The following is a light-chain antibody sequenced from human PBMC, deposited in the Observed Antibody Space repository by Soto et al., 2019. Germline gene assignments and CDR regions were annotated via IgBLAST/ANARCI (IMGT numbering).Light chain of an antibody. Sequence: TQSPSTLSAYVEDRVTITCRASQSISSWLAWYQQKPGKAPKLLIYDASSLESGVPSRFSGSGSGTEFTLTISSLQPDDFATYYCQEYNSYSPTFAEGTKVDIK. CDR3: QEYNSYSPT. CDR1: QSISSW. V-gene: IGKV1-5*01. J-gene: IGKJ1*01. CDR2: DAS.